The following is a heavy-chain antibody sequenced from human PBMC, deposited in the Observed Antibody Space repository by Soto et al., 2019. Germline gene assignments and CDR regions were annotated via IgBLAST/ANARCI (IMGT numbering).Heavy chain of an antibody. J-gene: IGHJ6*02. D-gene: IGHD4-4*01. Sequence: GGSLRLSCGASGFTLSSYDMSWVRLAPGKGLEWVSVIGSSGGGTYYADSVKGRFTISRDNSKLYLQMSRLRAEDTALYMCVRHAKLTSVTANVGYYYGLDIWGQGTMVTVSS. CDR1: GFTLSSYD. V-gene: IGHV3-23*01. CDR3: VRHAKLTSVTANVGYYYGLDI. CDR2: IGSSGGGT.